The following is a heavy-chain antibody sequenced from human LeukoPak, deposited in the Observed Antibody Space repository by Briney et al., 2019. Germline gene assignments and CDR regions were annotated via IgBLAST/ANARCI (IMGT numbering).Heavy chain of an antibody. D-gene: IGHD3-10*01. V-gene: IGHV3-30*02. Sequence: PGGSLRLSCAASGFTFSNYGMHWARQAPGKGLEWVTFIRYDGTNKYYADSVKGRFTISRDNSKNTLYLQMNSLRAEDTALYYCAKDRAFGQFLWGNDYWGQGTLVTVSS. CDR1: GFTFSNYG. J-gene: IGHJ4*02. CDR3: AKDRAFGQFLWGNDY. CDR2: IRYDGTNK.